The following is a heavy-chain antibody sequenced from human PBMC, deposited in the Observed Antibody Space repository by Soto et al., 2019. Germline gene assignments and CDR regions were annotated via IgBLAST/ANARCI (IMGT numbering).Heavy chain of an antibody. V-gene: IGHV4-4*02. J-gene: IGHJ4*02. D-gene: IGHD1-7*01. CDR3: ARRVDAPVRTYTFDY. CDR2: IYHSGNS. CDR1: GGSISSSNW. Sequence: PSETLSLTCAVSGGSISSSNWWSWVRQPPGRGLEWIGEIYHSGNSNYNPSLKSRVTLSVDKSKNQFSLNLTSVTAADMSVYYCARRVDAPVRTYTFDYWGQGTRVTVSS.